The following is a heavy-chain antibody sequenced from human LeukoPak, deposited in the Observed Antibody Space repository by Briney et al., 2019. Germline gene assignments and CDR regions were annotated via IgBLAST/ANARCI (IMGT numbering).Heavy chain of an antibody. CDR3: AKDFSPSATSYYFDS. CDR1: GFTVSSNY. CDR2: IYSGGST. J-gene: IGHJ4*02. D-gene: IGHD2-2*01. V-gene: IGHV3-53*01. Sequence: SGGSLRLSCAASGFTVSSNYMSWVRQAPGKGLEWVSVIYSGGSTYYADSVKGRFTITRDNSKNTLYLQMNSLRAEDTAVYFCAKDFSPSATSYYFDSWGQGTLVTVSS.